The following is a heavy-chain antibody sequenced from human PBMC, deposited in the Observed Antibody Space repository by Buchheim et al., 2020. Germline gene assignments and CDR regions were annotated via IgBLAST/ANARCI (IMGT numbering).Heavy chain of an antibody. D-gene: IGHD3-10*02. CDR2: ISSSSSSI. CDR3: ARDTIVITMFY. CDR1: GFTFSSYS. Sequence: EVQLVESGGGLVQPGGSLRLSCAASGFTFSSYSMNWVRQAPGKGLEWVSYISSSSSSIYYEDSVKGRFTISRDNPKNSPYLQMNSLRAEDTAVYYCARDTIVITMFYWGQGTL. J-gene: IGHJ4*02. V-gene: IGHV3-48*01.